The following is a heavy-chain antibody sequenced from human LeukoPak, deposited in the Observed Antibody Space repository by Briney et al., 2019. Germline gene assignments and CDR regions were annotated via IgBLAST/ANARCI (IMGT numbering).Heavy chain of an antibody. CDR1: GFSFSTYW. J-gene: IGHJ4*02. CDR3: ARDPSRGYSYGYADY. D-gene: IGHD5-18*01. Sequence: GGSLRLSCAASGFSFSTYWMNWVRQPPGKGLEWVANIMRDGSEKYYMDSVKGRFTISRDNAKNSLYLQMNSLRAEDTAVYYCARDPSRGYSYGYADYWGQGSLVTVSS. V-gene: IGHV3-7*01. CDR2: IMRDGSEK.